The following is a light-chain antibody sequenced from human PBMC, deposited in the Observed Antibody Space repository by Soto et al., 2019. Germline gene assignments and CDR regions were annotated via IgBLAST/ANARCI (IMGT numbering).Light chain of an antibody. V-gene: IGKV2-28*01. CDR1: QSLQHSNGYNY. J-gene: IGKJ5*01. CDR2: LAY. CDR3: MQGAHWPIT. Sequence: EIVMTQSPLSLPVTPGEPASISCRSSQSLQHSNGYNYLDWYLQKPGQSQQLLIHLAYNRASGVPVRFSGSGSGTDFTLKIRRVEAEDVGVYYCMQGAHWPITFGQGTRLEIK.